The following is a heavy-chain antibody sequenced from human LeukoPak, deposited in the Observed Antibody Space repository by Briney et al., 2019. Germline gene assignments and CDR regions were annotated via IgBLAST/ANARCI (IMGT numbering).Heavy chain of an antibody. CDR3: ARHWANWFDP. D-gene: IGHD2-8*01. J-gene: IGHJ5*02. V-gene: IGHV4-39*01. CDR1: GGSISSSSYY. CDR2: INHSGST. Sequence: PSETLSLTCTVSGGSISSSSYYWGWIRQPPGKGLEWIGEINHSGSTNYNPSLKSRVTISVDTSKNQFSLKLSSVTAADTAAYYCARHWANWFDPWGQGTLVTVSS.